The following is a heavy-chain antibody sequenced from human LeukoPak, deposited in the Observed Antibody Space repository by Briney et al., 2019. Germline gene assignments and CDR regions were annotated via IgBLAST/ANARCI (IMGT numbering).Heavy chain of an antibody. V-gene: IGHV7-4-1*02. CDR3: ARKPRSTTIDY. D-gene: IGHD5/OR15-5a*01. CDR1: GYTFTSYG. J-gene: IGHJ4*02. Sequence: ASVKVSCKAAGYTFTSYGMNWVRQAPGQGLEWMGWINTNTGDPTYAQGFTGRFVFSLDTSVSTAYLQISSLKAEDTAVYYCARKPRSTTIDYWGQETLVTVSS. CDR2: INTNTGDP.